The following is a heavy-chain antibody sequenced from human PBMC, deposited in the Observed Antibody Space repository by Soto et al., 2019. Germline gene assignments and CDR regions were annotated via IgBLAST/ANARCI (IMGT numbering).Heavy chain of an antibody. CDR3: ARDPGAASSSSDYYYYYGMDV. CDR2: IWYDGSNK. V-gene: IGHV3-33*01. Sequence: GGSLRLSCAASGFTFSSYGMHWVRQAPGKGLEWVAVIWYDGSNKYYADSVKGRFTISRDNSKNTLYLQMNSLRAEDTAVYYCARDPGAASSSSDYYYYYGMDVWGQGTTVTVSS. J-gene: IGHJ6*02. D-gene: IGHD6-6*01. CDR1: GFTFSSYG.